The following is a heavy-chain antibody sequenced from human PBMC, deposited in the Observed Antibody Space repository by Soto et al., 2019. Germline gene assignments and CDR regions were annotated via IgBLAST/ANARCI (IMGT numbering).Heavy chain of an antibody. J-gene: IGHJ6*02. Sequence: LRLSCAASGFTFSSYGMHWVRQAPGKGLEWVAVISYDGSNKYYADSVKGRFTISRDNSKNTLYLQMNSLRAEDTAVYYCAKVPPGDTVPGVWGQGTTVTVSS. CDR3: AKVPPGDTVPGV. CDR1: GFTFSSYG. D-gene: IGHD5-18*01. CDR2: ISYDGSNK. V-gene: IGHV3-30*18.